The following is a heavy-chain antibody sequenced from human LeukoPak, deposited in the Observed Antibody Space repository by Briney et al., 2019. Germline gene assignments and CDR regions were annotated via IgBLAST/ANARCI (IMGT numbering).Heavy chain of an antibody. CDR3: ARDSSSWYGTVYYYXYXDV. D-gene: IGHD6-13*01. CDR2: INPSGGST. Sequence: ASVKVSCKASGYTFTSYYMHWVRQAPGQGLEWMGIINPSGGSTSYAQKFQGRVTMTRDMSTSTVYMELSSLRSEDTAVYYCARDSSSWYGTVYYYXYXDVXXKGXTVT. CDR1: GYTFTSYY. V-gene: IGHV1-46*01. J-gene: IGHJ6*03.